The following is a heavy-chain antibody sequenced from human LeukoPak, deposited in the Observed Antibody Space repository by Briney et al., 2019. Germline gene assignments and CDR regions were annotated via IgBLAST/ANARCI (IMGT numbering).Heavy chain of an antibody. J-gene: IGHJ4*02. CDR3: ARSSLGSGSYYKGDIGY. CDR2: ISAYNGNT. V-gene: IGHV1-18*01. Sequence: ASVKVSCKASGYTFTSYGISWVRQAPGQGLEWMGWISAYNGNTNYAQKLQGRVTMTTDTSTSTAYMELRSLRSDDTAVYYCARSSLGSGSYYKGDIGYWGQGTLVTVSS. D-gene: IGHD3-10*02. CDR1: GYTFTSYG.